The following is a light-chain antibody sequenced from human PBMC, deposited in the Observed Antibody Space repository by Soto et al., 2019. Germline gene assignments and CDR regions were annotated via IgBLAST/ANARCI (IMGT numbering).Light chain of an antibody. Sequence: EIVMTQSPATLSLFPGERATLSCRASQSVTNSYLAWYQQKPGQAPRPLIYGISNRATGIPDRFSGSGSGTDFTLTISRLEPEDFAVYYCHQYGSSWTFGQGTKVEIK. J-gene: IGKJ1*01. CDR3: HQYGSSWT. CDR1: QSVTNSY. CDR2: GIS. V-gene: IGKV3-20*01.